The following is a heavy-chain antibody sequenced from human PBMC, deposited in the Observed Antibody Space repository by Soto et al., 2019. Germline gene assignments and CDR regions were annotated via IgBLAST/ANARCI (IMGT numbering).Heavy chain of an antibody. CDR1: GFRVSDYW. Sequence: EVQLVESGGGLVQPGGSLRLACAGSGFRVSDYWMHWVRQAPGKGLVWVSRVSNEGSKEYADFVKGRFTLSKDNAKNTLYLEMDSLSVEDTALYYFTATPRNGMGVCCQGTKVTVAS. CDR3: TATPRNGMGV. V-gene: IGHV3-74*01. J-gene: IGHJ6*02. CDR2: VSNEGSK.